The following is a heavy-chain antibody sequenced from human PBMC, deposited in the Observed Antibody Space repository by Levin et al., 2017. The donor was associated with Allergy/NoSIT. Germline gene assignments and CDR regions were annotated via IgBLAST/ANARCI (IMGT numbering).Heavy chain of an antibody. D-gene: IGHD3-10*01. V-gene: IGHV3-30-3*01. Sequence: GGSLRLSCAASGFTFSSYAMHWVRQAPGKGLEWVAVISYDGSNKYYADSVKGRFTISRDNSKNTLYLQMNSLRAEDTAVYYCAREVEWFGELLTGDFDYWGQGTLVTVSS. CDR2: ISYDGSNK. J-gene: IGHJ4*02. CDR3: AREVEWFGELLTGDFDY. CDR1: GFTFSSYA.